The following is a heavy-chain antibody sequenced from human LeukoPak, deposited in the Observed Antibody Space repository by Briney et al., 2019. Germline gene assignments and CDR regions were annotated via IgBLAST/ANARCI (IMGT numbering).Heavy chain of an antibody. V-gene: IGHV3-53*01. D-gene: IGHD6-6*01. CDR3: TREYSTSSSRPLDY. CDR2: IYSGGST. Sequence: GGSLRLSCAASGFTVSSNYMSWVRQAPGKGLEWVSVIYSGGSTYYADSVKGRFTISRDNSKNTLYLQMNSLRVDDTGVYYCTREYSTSSSRPLDYWGQGTLVTVSS. J-gene: IGHJ4*02. CDR1: GFTVSSNY.